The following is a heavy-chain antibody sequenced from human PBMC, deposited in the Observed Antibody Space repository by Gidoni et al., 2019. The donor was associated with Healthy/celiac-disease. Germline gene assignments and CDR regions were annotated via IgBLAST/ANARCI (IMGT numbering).Heavy chain of an antibody. Sequence: QVQLQESGPGLVKPSQTLSPTRTVSGGSIRSGGYYWSWIRPHPGKGLEWIGYIYSRGSTYYNPSLKSRVTISVDTSKNQFSLKLSSVTAADTAVYYGARSGGGGYDYLAGWFDPWGQGTLVTVSS. CDR1: GGSIRSGGYY. D-gene: IGHD5-12*01. J-gene: IGHJ5*02. V-gene: IGHV4-31*03. CDR2: IYSRGST. CDR3: ARSGGGGYDYLAGWFDP.